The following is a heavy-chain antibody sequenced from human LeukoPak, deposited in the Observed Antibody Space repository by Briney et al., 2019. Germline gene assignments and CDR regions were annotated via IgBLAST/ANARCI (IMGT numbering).Heavy chain of an antibody. CDR3: ARGYYSSGLYYYYYYGMDV. Sequence: ASVKVSCKASGYTFTDYYMHWVRQAPGQGLEWMGWINPNSGGTNYAQKFQGRVTMTRDTSISTAYMELSRLRSDDTAVYYCARGYYSSGLYYYYYYGMDVWGQGTTVTVSS. CDR1: GYTFTDYY. V-gene: IGHV1-2*02. D-gene: IGHD6-19*01. CDR2: INPNSGGT. J-gene: IGHJ6*02.